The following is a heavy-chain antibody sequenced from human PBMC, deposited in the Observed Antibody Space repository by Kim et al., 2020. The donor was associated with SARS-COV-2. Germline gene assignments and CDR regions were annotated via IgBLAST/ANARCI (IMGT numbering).Heavy chain of an antibody. V-gene: IGHV1-2*06. CDR1: GYTFTGYY. D-gene: IGHD6-13*01. Sequence: ASVKVSCKASGYTFTGYYMHWVRQAPGQGLEWMGRINPNSGGTNYAQKFQGRVTMTRDTSISTAYMELSRLRSDDTAVYYCALDSSSWYPDDYWGQGTLVTVSS. J-gene: IGHJ4*02. CDR3: ALDSSSWYPDDY. CDR2: INPNSGGT.